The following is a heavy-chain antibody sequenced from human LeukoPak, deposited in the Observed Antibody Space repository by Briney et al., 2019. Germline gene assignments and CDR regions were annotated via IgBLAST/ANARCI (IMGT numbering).Heavy chain of an antibody. J-gene: IGHJ4*02. CDR3: ARGGLYGDYAFDY. D-gene: IGHD4-17*01. Sequence: PSETLSLTCTVSGGSISSSSYYWGWIRQPPGKGLEWIGSIYYSGSTYYNPSLKSRVTISVDTSKNQFSLKLSSVTAADTAVYYCARGGLYGDYAFDYWGQGTLVTVSS. CDR1: GGSISSSSYY. V-gene: IGHV4-39*07. CDR2: IYYSGST.